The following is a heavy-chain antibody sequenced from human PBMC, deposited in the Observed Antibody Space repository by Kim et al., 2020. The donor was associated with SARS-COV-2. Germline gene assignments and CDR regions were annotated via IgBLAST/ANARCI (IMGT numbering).Heavy chain of an antibody. CDR2: INWNGGTN. CDR3: AKVGENEGGLRAFDI. CDR1: GFSFDDYG. J-gene: IGHJ3*02. D-gene: IGHD6-25*01. V-gene: IGHV3-20*01. Sequence: GGSLRLSCAASGFSFDDYGMSWVRQAPGKGLEWVSGINWNGGTNGYADAVRGRFTITSDNTKNSLFLQMNRLRAEDTALYHCAKVGENEGGLRAFDIWG.